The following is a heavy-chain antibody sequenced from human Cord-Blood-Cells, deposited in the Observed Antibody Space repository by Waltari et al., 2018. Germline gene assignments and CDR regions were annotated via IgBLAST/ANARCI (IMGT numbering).Heavy chain of an antibody. CDR3: ARSGTANWFDP. V-gene: IGHV1-2*04. CDR2: INPKSGGT. J-gene: IGHJ5*02. D-gene: IGHD6-13*01. Sequence: QVQLVQSGAEVKKPGASVKVSCKASGYTFTGYYMHWVRQAPGQGLEWMGWINPKSGGTNYAQKFQGWVTMTRDTSISTAYMELSRLRSDDTAVYYCARSGTANWFDPWGQGTLVTVSS. CDR1: GYTFTGYY.